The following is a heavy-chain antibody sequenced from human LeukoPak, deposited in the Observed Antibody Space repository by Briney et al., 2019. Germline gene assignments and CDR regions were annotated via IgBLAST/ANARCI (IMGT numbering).Heavy chain of an antibody. CDR2: IYYSGST. CDR1: GGSVSSGSYY. J-gene: IGHJ4*02. CDR3: ARGAPSGSYLDY. V-gene: IGHV4-61*01. D-gene: IGHD1-26*01. Sequence: PSETLSLTCTVSGGSVSSGSYYWSWIRQPPEKGLEWIGYIYYSGSTNYNPSLKSRVTISVDTSKNQFSLKLSPVTAADTAVYYCARGAPSGSYLDYWGQGTLVTVSS.